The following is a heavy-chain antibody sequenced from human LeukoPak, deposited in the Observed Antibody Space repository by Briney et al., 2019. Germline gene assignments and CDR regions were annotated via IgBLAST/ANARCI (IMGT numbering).Heavy chain of an antibody. Sequence: SGTLSLTCAVSGGSISSSNWWSWVRQPPGKGLEWIGEIYHSGSTNYNPSLKSRVTISVDKSKNQFSLKLSSVTAADTAVYYCARTTYYDFWSGPSDRGQGTLVTVSS. J-gene: IGHJ4*02. CDR2: IYHSGST. V-gene: IGHV4-4*02. D-gene: IGHD3-3*01. CDR3: ARTTYYDFWSGPSD. CDR1: GGSISSSNW.